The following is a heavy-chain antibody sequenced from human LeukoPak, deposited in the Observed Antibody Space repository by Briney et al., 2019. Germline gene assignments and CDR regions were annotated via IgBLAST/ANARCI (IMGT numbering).Heavy chain of an antibody. CDR3: ARSSESGDPFNY. Sequence: AETLSLTGTLSGASMRRSEYFWGWIRQPPGKGLEWIGSIYYSGSTYYSPSLKGRVTISVDTSTNQFSLKLTSVTAADTAVYYCARSSESGDPFNYWGQGTLVTVSS. CDR2: IYYSGST. V-gene: IGHV4-39*01. CDR1: GASMRRSEYF. D-gene: IGHD2-21*01. J-gene: IGHJ4*02.